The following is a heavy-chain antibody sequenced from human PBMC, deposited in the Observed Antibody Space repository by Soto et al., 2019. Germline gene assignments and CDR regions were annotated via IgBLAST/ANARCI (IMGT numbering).Heavy chain of an antibody. Sequence: GGSLRLSCAASGFTFRSYAMSWVRQAPGKGLEWVSTISATGGSTYYADSVKGRFTISRDNSKNTLYLQMSSLRAEDTAVYYCAKDYYDILTGYHDALDIWGQGTMVTVSS. CDR1: GFTFRSYA. J-gene: IGHJ3*02. D-gene: IGHD3-9*01. CDR2: ISATGGST. CDR3: AKDYYDILTGYHDALDI. V-gene: IGHV3-23*01.